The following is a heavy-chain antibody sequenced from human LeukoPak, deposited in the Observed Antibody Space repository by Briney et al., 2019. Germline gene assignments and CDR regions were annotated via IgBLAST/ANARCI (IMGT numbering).Heavy chain of an antibody. CDR3: ARLSRGGETSKHSGSYYLFDY. J-gene: IGHJ4*02. CDR1: GGSISSYY. D-gene: IGHD1-26*01. Sequence: SETLSLTCTVSGGSISSYYWSWIRQPPGKGLEWIGYIYTSGSTNYNPSLKSRVTISVDTSKNQFSLKLSSVTAADTAVYYCARLSRGGETSKHSGSYYLFDYWGQGTLVTVSS. V-gene: IGHV4-4*09. CDR2: IYTSGST.